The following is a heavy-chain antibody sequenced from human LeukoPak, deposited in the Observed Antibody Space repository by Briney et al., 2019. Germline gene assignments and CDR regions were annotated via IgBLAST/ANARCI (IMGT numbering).Heavy chain of an antibody. CDR3: ARGSDYGDSLHYFGY. J-gene: IGHJ4*02. D-gene: IGHD4-17*01. CDR1: GFTFSLYA. Sequence: PGGSLRLSCAASGFTFSLYAIHWVRQAPGKGLEWVALISYDGNNKDYADSVKGRFTISRDNSKNTLYLQMNSLRPGDTAMYYCARGSDYGDSLHYFGYWGQGTLVTVSS. V-gene: IGHV3-30-3*01. CDR2: ISYDGNNK.